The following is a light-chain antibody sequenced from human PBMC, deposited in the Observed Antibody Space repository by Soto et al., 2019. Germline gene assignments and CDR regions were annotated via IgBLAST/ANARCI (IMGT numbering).Light chain of an antibody. V-gene: IGLV4-69*01. CDR2: VNTDGSH. CDR1: SGHSSYA. CDR3: QTWGTGIWV. J-gene: IGLJ3*02. Sequence: QLVLTQSPSASASLGASVKLTCTLSSGHSSYAIAWHQQQPEKGPRYLMKVNTDGSHIKGDGIPDRFSGSVSGAERFLIISSLQSEDEADYYCQTWGTGIWVFGGGTKLTVL.